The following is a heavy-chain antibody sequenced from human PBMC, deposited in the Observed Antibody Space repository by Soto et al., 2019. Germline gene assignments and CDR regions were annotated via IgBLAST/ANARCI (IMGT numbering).Heavy chain of an antibody. CDR1: GFTFSSYA. Sequence: EVQLLESGGGLVQPGGSLRLSCAASGFTFSSYAMSWVRQAPGKGLEWVSVISGSGDSTYYADSVKGRFTISRDNSKNTLYLQTNSLRAEDTAVYYCAKDLSGTYYDFDYWGQGTLVTVSS. J-gene: IGHJ4*02. V-gene: IGHV3-23*01. CDR2: ISGSGDST. D-gene: IGHD1-26*01. CDR3: AKDLSGTYYDFDY.